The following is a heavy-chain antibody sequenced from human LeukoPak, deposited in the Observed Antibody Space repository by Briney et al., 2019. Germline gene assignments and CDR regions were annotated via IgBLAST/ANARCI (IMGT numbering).Heavy chain of an antibody. J-gene: IGHJ3*02. Sequence: GGSLRLSCAASGFTVSSNYMSWVRQAPGKGLEWVSIIYSGGSTYYADSVKGRFTISRDSSKNTVYLQMNSLRAEDTAVYYCAGGYYDYDAFDIWGQGTMVTVSS. D-gene: IGHD3-22*01. CDR1: GFTVSSNY. CDR2: IYSGGST. V-gene: IGHV3-53*01. CDR3: AGGYYDYDAFDI.